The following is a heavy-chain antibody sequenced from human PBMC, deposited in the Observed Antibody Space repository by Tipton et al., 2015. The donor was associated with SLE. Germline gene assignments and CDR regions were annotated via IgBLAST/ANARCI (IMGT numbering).Heavy chain of an antibody. D-gene: IGHD6-6*01. CDR2: IYTSGST. J-gene: IGHJ3*02. CDR3: ARGFRGGSSNAFDI. CDR1: GGSISSYY. V-gene: IGHV4-4*09. Sequence: TLSLTCTVSGGSISSYYWSWIRQPPGKGLEWIGYIYTSGSTNYNPSLKSRVTISVDTSKNQFSLKLSSVTAADTAVYYCARGFRGGSSNAFDIWGQGTMVTVSS.